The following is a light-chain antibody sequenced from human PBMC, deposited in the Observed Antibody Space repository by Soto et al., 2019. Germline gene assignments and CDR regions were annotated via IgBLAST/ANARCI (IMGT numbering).Light chain of an antibody. CDR1: SSDVGGYNY. V-gene: IGLV2-14*01. CDR2: EVS. CDR3: SSYTRSSTRV. Sequence: QSALTQPASVSGSPGQSITISCTGTSSDVGGYNYVSWYQQHPGKAPKLMIYEVSNRPSGVSNRFSGSKSGNTASLTISGLQAEDEADYYCSSYTRSSTRVFGGGTKLAVI. J-gene: IGLJ3*02.